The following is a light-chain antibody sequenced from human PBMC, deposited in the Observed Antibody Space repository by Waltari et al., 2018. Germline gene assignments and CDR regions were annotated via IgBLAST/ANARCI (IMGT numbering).Light chain of an antibody. Sequence: QSGLTQPPSLSAAPGQKVTISCSGTSSNIGNNYVAWYQQIPGTVPQLLIYENYKRPAGIPDRFSGSRSGTSATLGITGLPTGDEADYYCGTWDSSLSGAVFGGGTHLTVL. CDR1: SSNIGNNY. J-gene: IGLJ7*01. CDR3: GTWDSSLSGAV. V-gene: IGLV1-51*02. CDR2: ENY.